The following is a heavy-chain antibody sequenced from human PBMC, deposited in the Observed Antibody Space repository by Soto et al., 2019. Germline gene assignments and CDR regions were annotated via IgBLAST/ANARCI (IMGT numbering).Heavy chain of an antibody. CDR3: ASRQSVLRFLEWPTSYGMDV. Sequence: SVKVSCKASGGTFSSYAISWVRQAPGQGLEWMGGIIPIFGTANYAQKFQGRVTITADKSTSTACMELSSLRSEDTAVYYCASRQSVLRFLEWPTSYGMDVWGQGTTVTVSS. D-gene: IGHD3-3*01. CDR1: GGTFSSYA. J-gene: IGHJ6*02. CDR2: IIPIFGTA. V-gene: IGHV1-69*06.